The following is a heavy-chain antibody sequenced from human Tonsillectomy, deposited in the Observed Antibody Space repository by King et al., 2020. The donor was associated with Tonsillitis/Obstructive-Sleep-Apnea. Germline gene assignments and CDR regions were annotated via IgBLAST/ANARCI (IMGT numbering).Heavy chain of an antibody. V-gene: IGHV4-4*02. Sequence: VQLQESGPGLVKPSGTLSLTCAVSGGSISSPNWWSWVRQPPGKGLEWIGEIYHSGTTNYNPSLQSRVTISVDKYKNHFSLKLNSVTAADTAVYYCARVEGSGSYPPFDSWGRGTLVTVSS. J-gene: IGHJ4*02. CDR1: GGSISSPNW. D-gene: IGHD3-10*01. CDR2: IYHSGTT. CDR3: ARVEGSGSYPPFDS.